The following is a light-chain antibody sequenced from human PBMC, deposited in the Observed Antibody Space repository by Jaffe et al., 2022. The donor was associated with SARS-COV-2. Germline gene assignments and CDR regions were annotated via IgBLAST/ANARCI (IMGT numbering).Light chain of an antibody. Sequence: DIVMTQSPDSLAVSLGERATINCKSSQSVLYSSNNKNYLAWYQQKAGQPPKLLIYWASIRESGVPDRFSGSGSGTDFTLTISSLQAEDVAVYYCQQYYSTPHTFGPGTKVDIK. V-gene: IGKV4-1*01. CDR2: WAS. CDR1: QSVLYSSNNKNY. J-gene: IGKJ3*01. CDR3: QQYYSTPHT.